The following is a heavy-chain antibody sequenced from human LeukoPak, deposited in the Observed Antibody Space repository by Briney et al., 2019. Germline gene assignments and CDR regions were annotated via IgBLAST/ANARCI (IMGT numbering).Heavy chain of an antibody. Sequence: PGGSLRLSCAASGFTFDDYAMHWVRQAPGKGLEWVSLISGDGGSTYYADSVKGRFTISRDNSKNSLYLQMNSLRTEDTALYYCAKDGSASTINGLYYYGMDVWGQGTTVTVSS. J-gene: IGHJ6*02. CDR2: ISGDGGST. CDR1: GFTFDDYA. D-gene: IGHD1-14*01. CDR3: AKDGSASTINGLYYYGMDV. V-gene: IGHV3-43*02.